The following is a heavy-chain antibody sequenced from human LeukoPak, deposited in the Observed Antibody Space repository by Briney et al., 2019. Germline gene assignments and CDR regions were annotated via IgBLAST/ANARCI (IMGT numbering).Heavy chain of an antibody. J-gene: IGHJ6*03. CDR2: IFYNGGP. Sequence: SETLSLTCTASGDSITNSNYYWGWVRQSPGRGLEWLGNIFYNGGPYYNPSFKSRVVISVDTSKNHFSLTLNAVTAADTAVYYCARADYSSTWSHDYYYMDVWGKGTTVTVSS. CDR1: GDSITNSNYY. D-gene: IGHD6-13*01. V-gene: IGHV4-39*07. CDR3: ARADYSSTWSHDYYYMDV.